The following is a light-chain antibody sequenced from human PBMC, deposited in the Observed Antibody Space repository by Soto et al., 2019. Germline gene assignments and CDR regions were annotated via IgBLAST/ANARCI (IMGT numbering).Light chain of an antibody. CDR1: ETVATN. J-gene: IGKJ1*01. V-gene: IGKV3-15*01. CDR2: GAS. Sequence: VMTQSPATLSVSPGERATLSCWASETVATNLAWYQQKPGQAHRLIISGASTRAAGISDRFRSSGFGTEFTLTIRSLRSDDSAIYYCPHYFEWHPMTFGQGTKTEI. CDR3: PHYFEWHPMT.